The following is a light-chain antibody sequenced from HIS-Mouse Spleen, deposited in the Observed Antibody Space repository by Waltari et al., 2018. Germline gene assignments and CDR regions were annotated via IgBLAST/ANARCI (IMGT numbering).Light chain of an antibody. CDR1: QSISSY. J-gene: IGKJ1*01. V-gene: IGKV1-39*01. Sequence: DIQMTQSPSSLSASVGDRVTITCRASQSISSYLNWYHQKPGKAPKLLIYAASSLQSGGPSRFSGSGSGKDFTITISSLQTEDFATYYCQQSYSTPRKFGQGTKVEIK. CDR3: QQSYSTPRK. CDR2: AAS.